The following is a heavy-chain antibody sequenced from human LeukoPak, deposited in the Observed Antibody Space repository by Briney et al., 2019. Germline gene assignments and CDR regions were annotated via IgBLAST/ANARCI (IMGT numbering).Heavy chain of an antibody. CDR3: ARDHDSSGYYLSDFDY. D-gene: IGHD3-22*01. CDR2: FIPFFGAA. CDR1: AGTFSSYT. V-gene: IGHV1-69*05. J-gene: IGHJ4*02. Sequence: GAAVKVSCKASAGTFSSYTIAWLRQAPGQGLEWVGGFIPFFGAANYAQKPQDRVTITTDEYTSTAYMELSSLRSEDTAVYYCARDHDSSGYYLSDFDYWGQGTLVTVSS.